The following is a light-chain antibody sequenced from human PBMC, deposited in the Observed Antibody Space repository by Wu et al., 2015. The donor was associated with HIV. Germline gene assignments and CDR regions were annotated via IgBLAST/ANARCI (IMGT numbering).Light chain of an antibody. CDR2: AAS. V-gene: IGKV1-39*01. CDR3: QQTYSSPKT. J-gene: IGKJ1*01. Sequence: DIQLTQSPSSLSASIGDRVTITCRASQSISSYLNWYRQKPGKVPKLLIYAASNLQSGVPSRFSGSGSGTDFTLTISSLQPEDFATYYCQQTYSSPKTFGQGTKVEIK. CDR1: QSISSY.